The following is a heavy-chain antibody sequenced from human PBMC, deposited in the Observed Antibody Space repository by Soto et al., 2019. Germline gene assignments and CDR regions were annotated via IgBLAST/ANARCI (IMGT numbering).Heavy chain of an antibody. V-gene: IGHV4-39*01. CDR3: ASPKISFYNWFDP. D-gene: IGHD2-15*01. CDR1: GGSISSSSYY. CDR2: IYYSGST. J-gene: IGHJ5*02. Sequence: QLQLQESGPGLVKPSETLSLTCTVSGGSISSSSYYWGWIRQPPGKGLEWIGSIYYSGSTYYNPSLKSRVTISLDTFKNQFSLKLSSVTAADSAVYYCASPKISFYNWFDPWGQGTLVTVSS.